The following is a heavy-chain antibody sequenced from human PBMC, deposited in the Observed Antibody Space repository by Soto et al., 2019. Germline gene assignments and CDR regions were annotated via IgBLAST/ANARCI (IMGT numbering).Heavy chain of an antibody. Sequence: QVQLVQSGAEVKKPGASVKVSCKASGYTFTSYDINWVRQATGQGLEWMGWMNPNSGNTGYAQKLQGRFTMTRNTSISTAYMALSRLGSEDTTVLYCPTEVAGYVGNWGQGTLVTVSS. V-gene: IGHV1-8*01. CDR2: MNPNSGNT. CDR3: PTEVAGYVGN. D-gene: IGHD6-19*01. J-gene: IGHJ1*01. CDR1: GYTFTSYD.